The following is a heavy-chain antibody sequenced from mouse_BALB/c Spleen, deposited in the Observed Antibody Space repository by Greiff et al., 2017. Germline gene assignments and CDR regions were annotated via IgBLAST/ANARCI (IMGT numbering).Heavy chain of an antibody. D-gene: IGHD2-1*01. CDR3: ARGANGNYLAWFAY. Sequence: QVQLKESGAELMKPGASVKISCKATGYTFSSYWIEWVKQRPGHGLEWIGEILPGSGSTNYNEKFKGKATFTADTSSNTAYMQLSSLTSEDSAVYYCARGANGNYLAWFAYWGQGTLVTVSA. CDR1: GYTFSSYW. CDR2: ILPGSGST. J-gene: IGHJ3*01. V-gene: IGHV1-9*01.